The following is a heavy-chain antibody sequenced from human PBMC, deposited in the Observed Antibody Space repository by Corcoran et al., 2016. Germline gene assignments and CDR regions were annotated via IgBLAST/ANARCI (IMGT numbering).Heavy chain of an antibody. Sequence: QVQLQESGPGLVKPSETLSLTCTVSGCSISSYYWSWIRQPPGKGLEWIGYIYYSGSTNYNPSLKSRVTISVDTSKNQFSLKLSSVTAAEKAVYYCARVVGYCSSTSCYRFDPWGQGTLVTVSS. CDR3: ARVVGYCSSTSCYRFDP. D-gene: IGHD2-2*02. V-gene: IGHV4-59*01. J-gene: IGHJ5*02. CDR1: GCSISSYY. CDR2: IYYSGST.